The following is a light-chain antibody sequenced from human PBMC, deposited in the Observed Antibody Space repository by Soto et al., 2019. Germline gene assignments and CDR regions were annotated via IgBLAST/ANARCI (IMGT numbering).Light chain of an antibody. CDR2: ATS. CDR1: QSVTTVY. CDR3: QQYGNSPRYS. V-gene: IGKV3-20*01. Sequence: EIVLTQSPGTLSLSLGERATLSCRASQSVTTVYFAWYQQKPGQAPRLLIYATSNRATGIPDRFSGSGSGTDFTLTISRLEPEDFAVYYCQQYGNSPRYSFGQGTKVEIK. J-gene: IGKJ2*03.